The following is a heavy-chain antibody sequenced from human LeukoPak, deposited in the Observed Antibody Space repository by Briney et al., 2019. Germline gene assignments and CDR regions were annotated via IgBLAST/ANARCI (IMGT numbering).Heavy chain of an antibody. CDR3: ARDLEGSGSFYRPSYDY. CDR2: IHHDGSNK. CDR1: GFTFSSYG. V-gene: IGHV3-30*02. J-gene: IGHJ4*02. Sequence: GGSLRLSCAASGFTFSSYGMHWVRQAPGKGLDWVAFIHHDGSNKYYADSVKGRFTISRDNAKNSLYLQMNSLRAEDTAVYYCARDLEGSGSFYRPSYDYWGQGTLVTVSS. D-gene: IGHD3-10*01.